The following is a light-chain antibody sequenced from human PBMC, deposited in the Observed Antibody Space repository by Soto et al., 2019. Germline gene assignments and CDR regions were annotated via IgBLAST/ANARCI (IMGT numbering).Light chain of an antibody. CDR2: DVS. CDR3: SSYTSSSTPGV. Sequence: QSALTQPASVSGSPGQSITISCTGTNSDVGGSNYVSWYQQHPGKAPKLMIYDVSNRPSGVSNRFSGSKSGNTASLTISGLQAEDEADYYCSSYTSSSTPGVFGGGTKLTVL. CDR1: NSDVGGSNY. V-gene: IGLV2-14*03. J-gene: IGLJ3*02.